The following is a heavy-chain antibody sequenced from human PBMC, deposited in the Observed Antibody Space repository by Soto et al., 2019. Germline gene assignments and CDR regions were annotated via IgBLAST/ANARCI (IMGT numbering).Heavy chain of an antibody. V-gene: IGHV3-23*01. CDR3: ASAVANTRNGLDI. CDR2: ISGSGGST. Sequence: GGSLRLSCAASGFTFSSYAMSWVRQAPGKGLEWVSAISGSGGSTYSADSVKGRFTISRDNAKNTLYLQMNSLRAEDTAVYFCASAVANTRNGLDIWGQGTMVTVSS. D-gene: IGHD5-12*01. J-gene: IGHJ3*02. CDR1: GFTFSSYA.